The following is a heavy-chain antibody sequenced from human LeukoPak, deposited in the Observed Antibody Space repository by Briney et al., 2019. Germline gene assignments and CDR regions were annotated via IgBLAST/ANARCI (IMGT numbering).Heavy chain of an antibody. D-gene: IGHD4-11*01. J-gene: IGHJ4*02. CDR2: INAGNGIT. CDR3: ARARYTNYAMDY. V-gene: IGHV1-3*03. CDR1: GYTFTSYA. Sequence: ASVKVSCKASGYTFTSYAIHWVRQAPGQRLEWMGWINAGNGITKYSQEFQGRVTITRDTSLSTAYMELSSLRSDDVAVYYCARARYTNYAMDYWGQGTLITVSS.